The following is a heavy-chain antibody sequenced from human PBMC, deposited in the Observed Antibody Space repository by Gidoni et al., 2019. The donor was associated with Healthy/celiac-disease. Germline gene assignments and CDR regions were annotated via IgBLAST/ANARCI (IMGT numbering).Heavy chain of an antibody. CDR2: IKSKPDGWTT. J-gene: IGHJ6*03. V-gene: IGHV3-15*01. CDR1: GFTLGNAW. Sequence: EVQLVESGGGLVKRGGSLRPACAASGFTLGNAWMSGVRQAPGQGLEWVGRIKSKPDGWTTDSAAPVKGRFTISCDDSKNTLYLQMNSLKTDVTAVYYCTTYYDFWSGYSTDYYYYSLDVWGKGTTVTVSS. CDR3: TTYYDFWSGYSTDYYYYSLDV. D-gene: IGHD3-3*01.